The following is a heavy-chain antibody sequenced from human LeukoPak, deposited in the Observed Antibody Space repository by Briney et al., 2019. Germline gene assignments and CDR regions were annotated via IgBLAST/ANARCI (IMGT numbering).Heavy chain of an antibody. CDR3: ARRGPKSRRREKDAFDI. CDR2: INHSGST. J-gene: IGHJ3*02. CDR1: GGSFSGYY. V-gene: IGHV4-34*01. D-gene: IGHD1-26*01. Sequence: KPSETLSLTCAVYGGSFSGYYWSWIRQPPGKGLEWIGEINHSGSTNYNPSLKSRVTISVDTSKNQFSLKLSSVTAADTAVYYCARRGPKSRRREKDAFDIWGQGTMVTVSS.